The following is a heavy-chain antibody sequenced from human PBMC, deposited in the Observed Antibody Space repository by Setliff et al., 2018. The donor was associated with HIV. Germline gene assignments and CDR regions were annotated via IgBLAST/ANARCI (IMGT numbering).Heavy chain of an antibody. CDR3: ARDKGYYYMDV. Sequence: SETLSLTCSVSGSTISSSNYYWGWIRQPPGKGLEWIGRIYTSGSTNDNPSLKSRITISVDTSNNQFSLRLSSVTAADTAVYYCARDKGYYYMDVWGKGITVTVSS. V-gene: IGHV4-39*07. CDR2: IYTSGST. J-gene: IGHJ6*03. CDR1: GSTISSSNYY.